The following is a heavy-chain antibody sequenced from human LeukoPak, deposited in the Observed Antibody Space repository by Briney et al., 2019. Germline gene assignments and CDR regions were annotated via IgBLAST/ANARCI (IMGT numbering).Heavy chain of an antibody. CDR3: ARHARLLPYCSGGSCYLEPFDY. CDR2: IYYSGIS. J-gene: IGHJ4*02. CDR1: GGSISSSSYY. V-gene: IGHV4-39*01. D-gene: IGHD2-15*01. Sequence: PSETLSLTCTVSGGSISSSSYYWGWIRQPPGKGLEWIGSIYYSGISYYNPSLKSRVTISVDTSKNQFSLKLSSVTAADTAVYYCARHARLLPYCSGGSCYLEPFDYWGQGTLVTVSS.